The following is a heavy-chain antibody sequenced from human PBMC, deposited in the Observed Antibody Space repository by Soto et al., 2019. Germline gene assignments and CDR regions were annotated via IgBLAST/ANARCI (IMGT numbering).Heavy chain of an antibody. CDR2: IIPIFGTA. J-gene: IGHJ6*02. Sequence: SVKVSCKASGGTFSSYAISWVRQAPGQGLEWMGGIIPIFGTANYAQKFRGRVTITADESTSTAYMELSSLRSEDTAVYYCASRLETGIAVAGPIYYYYGMDVWGQGTTVTVS. D-gene: IGHD6-19*01. CDR1: GGTFSSYA. CDR3: ASRLETGIAVAGPIYYYYGMDV. V-gene: IGHV1-69*13.